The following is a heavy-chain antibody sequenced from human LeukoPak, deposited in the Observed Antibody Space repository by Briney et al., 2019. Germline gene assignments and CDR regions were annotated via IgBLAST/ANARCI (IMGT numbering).Heavy chain of an antibody. CDR1: VESISSSSYY. J-gene: IGHJ4*02. Sequence: SEPLSLPCTASVESISSSSYYCGWICQPRAKGRGWIGSIYYSGTTYYNPSLKSRVTMSVDTSKNQFSLKLSSVTAADTAMYYCARLGVIFDYWGQGTLVTVSS. CDR2: IYYSGTT. CDR3: ARLGVIFDY. V-gene: IGHV4-39*01. D-gene: IGHD3-16*01.